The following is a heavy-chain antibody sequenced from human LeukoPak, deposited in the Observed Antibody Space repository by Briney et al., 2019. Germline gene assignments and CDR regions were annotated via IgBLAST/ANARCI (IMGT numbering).Heavy chain of an antibody. CDR3: ARGGYNYGIDA. Sequence: GGSLRLSCAASGFALTSSSMNWVRQAPGKGLEWISYLSAAGRTIYYADSVQGRFSISRDTAKNTVSLQMGSLRADDTAVYYCARGGYNYGIDAWGEGFLVVVSS. CDR1: GFALTSSS. CDR2: LSAAGRTI. V-gene: IGHV3-48*01. D-gene: IGHD5-18*01. J-gene: IGHJ5*02.